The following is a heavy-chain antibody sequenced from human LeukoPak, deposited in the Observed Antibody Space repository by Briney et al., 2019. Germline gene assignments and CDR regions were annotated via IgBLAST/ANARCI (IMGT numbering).Heavy chain of an antibody. CDR2: ISWNSGSI. CDR1: GFTFDDYA. CDR3: AKDNCGGDCYYDY. D-gene: IGHD2-21*02. V-gene: IGHV3-9*01. J-gene: IGHJ4*02. Sequence: GGSLRLSCAASGFTFDDYAMHWVRQAPGKGLEWVSGISWNSGSIGYADSVKGRFTISRDNAKNSLYLQMHSLRAEDTALYYCAKDNCGGDCYYDYWGQGTLVTVSS.